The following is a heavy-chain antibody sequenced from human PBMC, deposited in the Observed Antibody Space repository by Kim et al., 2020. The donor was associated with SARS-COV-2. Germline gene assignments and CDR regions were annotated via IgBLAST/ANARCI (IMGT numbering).Heavy chain of an antibody. Sequence: GGSLRLSCAASGFTFSDYYMSWIRQAPGKGLEWVSYISSSGSTIYYADSVKGRFTISRDNAKNSLYLQMNSLRAEDTAVYYCARDGDSSGYYSLYFDYWGQGTLVTVSS. D-gene: IGHD3-22*01. CDR1: GFTFSDYY. J-gene: IGHJ4*02. CDR3: ARDGDSSGYYSLYFDY. V-gene: IGHV3-11*01. CDR2: ISSSGSTI.